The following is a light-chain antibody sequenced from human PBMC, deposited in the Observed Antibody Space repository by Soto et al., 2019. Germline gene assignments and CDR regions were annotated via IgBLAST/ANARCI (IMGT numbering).Light chain of an antibody. CDR2: GAS. CDR1: QSVRSSY. CDR3: HQYGSSTLT. J-gene: IGKJ4*01. V-gene: IGKV3-20*01. Sequence: EIVLTQSPGTLSLSPGERATLSCRASQSVRSSYLAWYQQKPGQTPRLLIYGASTRATGIPDRFSGSGSGTDFTVTISRLEPQDSAVYYWHQYGSSTLTFGGGTKVEIK.